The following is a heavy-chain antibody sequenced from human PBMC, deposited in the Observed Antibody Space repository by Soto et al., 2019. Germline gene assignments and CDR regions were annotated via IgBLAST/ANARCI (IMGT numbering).Heavy chain of an antibody. J-gene: IGHJ4*02. CDR2: ISGSGGST. Sequence: GGCPRLSCAASGFTVISYAMSCVRQAPGKGLEWVSAISGSGGSTDYADSVKGRFTISRDNSKNTLYLQMNSLRAEDTAVYYCAKDPRSGGWNGLSDYWGKGTLVPVSS. CDR3: AKDPRSGGWNGLSDY. D-gene: IGHD6-19*01. V-gene: IGHV3-23*01. CDR1: GFTVISYA.